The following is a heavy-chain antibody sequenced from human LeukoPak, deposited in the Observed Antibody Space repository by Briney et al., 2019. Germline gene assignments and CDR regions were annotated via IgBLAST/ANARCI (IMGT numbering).Heavy chain of an antibody. J-gene: IGHJ4*02. CDR3: ARGRRDGYNLEYFDK. Sequence: SETLSLTCTVSGGSIISSSYYWGWIRQPPGKGLQWIGSFYYSGSTYYNPSLKSRVTIYVDTSKNQFSLKLSSVTAADTAVYYCARGRRDGYNLEYFDKWGQGTLVTVSS. CDR1: GGSIISSSYY. D-gene: IGHD5-24*01. V-gene: IGHV4-39*01. CDR2: FYYSGST.